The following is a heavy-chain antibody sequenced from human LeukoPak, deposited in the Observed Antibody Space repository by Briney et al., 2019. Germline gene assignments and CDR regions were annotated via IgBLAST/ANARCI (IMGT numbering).Heavy chain of an antibody. V-gene: IGHV4-38-2*02. CDR1: GYSISSGYY. CDR2: IYHSGSP. D-gene: IGHD3-22*01. J-gene: IGHJ5*02. Sequence: SETLSLTCTVSGYSISSGYYWGWIRQPPGKGLEWIGSIYHSGSPYYNPSLKSRVTISVDTSKNQFSLKLSSVTAADTAVYYCARVSVAWDSSGYYWNNWFDPWGQGTLVTVSS. CDR3: ARVSVAWDSSGYYWNNWFDP.